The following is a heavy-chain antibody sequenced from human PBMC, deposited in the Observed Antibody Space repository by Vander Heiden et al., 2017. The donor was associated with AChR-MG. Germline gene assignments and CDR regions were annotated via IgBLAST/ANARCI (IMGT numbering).Heavy chain of an antibody. CDR2: INTDGSGK. D-gene: IGHD5-18*01. Sequence: ERLVESGGGLVQPGGSLRLSGATSGFNFSNYWLHWVRQVPGKGLVWVSRINTDGSGKAYAASVKGRFTISRDNAENTLYLQMNSLRAEDTAVYYCSRGASGYTYGWGQGTLVTVSS. J-gene: IGHJ4*02. V-gene: IGHV3-74*01. CDR1: GFNFSNYW. CDR3: SRGASGYTYG.